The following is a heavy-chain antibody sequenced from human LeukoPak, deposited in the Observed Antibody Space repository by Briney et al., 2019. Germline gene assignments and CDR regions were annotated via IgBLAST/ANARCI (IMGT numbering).Heavy chain of an antibody. Sequence: SETLPLTCAVYGGSFSGYYWSWIRQPPGKGLEWIGEINHSGSTNYNPSLKSRVTISVDTSKNQFSLKLSSVTAADTAVYYCARGGGCSGGSCLFFDYWGQGTLVTVSS. CDR3: ARGGGCSGGSCLFFDY. D-gene: IGHD2-15*01. V-gene: IGHV4-34*01. CDR1: GGSFSGYY. J-gene: IGHJ4*02. CDR2: INHSGST.